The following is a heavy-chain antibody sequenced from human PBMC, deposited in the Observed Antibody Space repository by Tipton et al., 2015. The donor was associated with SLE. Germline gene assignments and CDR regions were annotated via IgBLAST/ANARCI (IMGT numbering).Heavy chain of an antibody. Sequence: TLSLTCTVSGGSISSGGYYWTWIRQLPGKGLEWIWYIYYSGNTYYNPSLGSRLTISVDTSKNQFSLKLSSVTAADTAVYYCAQAHLWGSYRYASDIWGQGTMVSVSP. D-gene: IGHD3-16*02. J-gene: IGHJ3*02. CDR3: AQAHLWGSYRYASDI. V-gene: IGHV4-31*03. CDR1: GGSISSGGYY. CDR2: IYYSGNT.